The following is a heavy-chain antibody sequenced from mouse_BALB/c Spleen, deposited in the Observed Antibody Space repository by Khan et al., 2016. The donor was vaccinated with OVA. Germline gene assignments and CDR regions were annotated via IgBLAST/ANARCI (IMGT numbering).Heavy chain of an antibody. V-gene: IGHV3-2*02. J-gene: IGHJ4*01. Sequence: EVKLLESGPGLVKPSQSLSLTCTVTGYSITSGYAWNWIRQFPGNKLEWMGYISYSGSTSYNPSLRSRISITRDTSKNQFFLQLNSVTTEDTATCYCARNNHCGCAMDYWGQGTSVTVSS. CDR3: ARNNHCGCAMDY. CDR1: GYSITSGYA. D-gene: IGHD1-2*01. CDR2: ISYSGST.